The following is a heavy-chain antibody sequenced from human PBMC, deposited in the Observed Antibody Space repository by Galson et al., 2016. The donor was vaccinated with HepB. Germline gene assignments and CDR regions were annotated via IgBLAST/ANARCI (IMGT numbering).Heavy chain of an antibody. Sequence: SVKVSCKASGYTFSTYAIHWVRQAPGQSLEWMGWINGGNGNTKFSHKFQGRVSFTSDTSASTAYMELSSLRSEDTAVFYCARGSDVTCRGGDCTLDYWGQGALITVAS. CDR2: INGGNGNT. V-gene: IGHV1-3*01. D-gene: IGHD2-21*02. CDR3: ARGSDVTCRGGDCTLDY. J-gene: IGHJ4*02. CDR1: GYTFSTYA.